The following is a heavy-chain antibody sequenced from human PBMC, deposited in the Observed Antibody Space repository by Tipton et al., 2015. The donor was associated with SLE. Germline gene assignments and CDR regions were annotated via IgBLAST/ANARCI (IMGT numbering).Heavy chain of an antibody. CDR1: GGSISSTSYY. Sequence: TLSLTCTVSGGSISSTSYYWGWIRQPPGKGLEWIGEINHSGSTNYNPSLKSRVTISVDTSKNQFSLKLSSVTAADTAVYYCARFDVLLWFRGFDYWGQGTLVTVSS. D-gene: IGHD3-10*01. J-gene: IGHJ4*02. CDR2: INHSGST. CDR3: ARFDVLLWFRGFDY. V-gene: IGHV4-39*07.